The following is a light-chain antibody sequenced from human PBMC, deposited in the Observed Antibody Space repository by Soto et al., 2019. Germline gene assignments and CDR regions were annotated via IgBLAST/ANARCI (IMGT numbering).Light chain of an antibody. CDR3: QQYGSSPT. CDR2: GAS. J-gene: IGKJ5*01. V-gene: IGKV3-20*01. Sequence: EMGLTQSPGTLSLSPGERATLSSRASQSVSSTYIAWYQQKPGQAPRLLIYGASSMATGIPDRFSGSGSGTDFTLTISRLEPEDFAVYYCQQYGSSPTFGQGTRLEI. CDR1: QSVSSTY.